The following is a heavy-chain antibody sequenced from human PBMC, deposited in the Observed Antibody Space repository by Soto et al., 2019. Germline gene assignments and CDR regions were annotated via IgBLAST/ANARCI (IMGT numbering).Heavy chain of an antibody. J-gene: IGHJ4*02. CDR2: IYPSVSS. V-gene: IGHV4-38-2*02. CDR1: GFAISRGYY. Sequence: PSETLSLTCNVSGFAISRGYYWSWVRQPPGKGLEWIGSIYPSVSSYHNPSLESRLTLSIDTSKNQFTLKLASVTAADTALYYCAREKVGTTFFDNWGQGTQVTVLL. CDR3: AREKVGTTFFDN. D-gene: IGHD1-1*01.